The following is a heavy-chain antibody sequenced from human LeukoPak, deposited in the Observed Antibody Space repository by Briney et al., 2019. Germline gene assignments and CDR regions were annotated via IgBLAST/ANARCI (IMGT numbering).Heavy chain of an antibody. CDR3: ARERYSSSWYWFDP. J-gene: IGHJ5*02. Sequence: RPSETLSLTCTGSGGSVSSGSYYWSWIRQPPGKGLERIGYIYYSGSTNYNPSLKSRVTISVDTSKNQFSLKLSSVTAADTAVYYCARERYSSSWYWFDPWGQGTLVTVSS. CDR1: GGSVSSGSYY. D-gene: IGHD6-13*01. CDR2: IYYSGST. V-gene: IGHV4-61*01.